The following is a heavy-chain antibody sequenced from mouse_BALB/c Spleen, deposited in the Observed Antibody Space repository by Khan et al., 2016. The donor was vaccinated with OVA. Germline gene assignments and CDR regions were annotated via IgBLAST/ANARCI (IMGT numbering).Heavy chain of an antibody. D-gene: IGHD1-1*01. Sequence: VQLKQSGPELVKPGASVKISCKASGYSFTGYFMNWVMQSHGKSLEWIGRINPHIGETLYNQKFEGKATLTVDESSRTAHMELRSLASEDSAVYYCARKNGSDFDYWGQGTTLTVSS. V-gene: IGHV1-20*02. CDR1: GYSFTGYF. CDR2: INPHIGET. J-gene: IGHJ2*01. CDR3: ARKNGSDFDY.